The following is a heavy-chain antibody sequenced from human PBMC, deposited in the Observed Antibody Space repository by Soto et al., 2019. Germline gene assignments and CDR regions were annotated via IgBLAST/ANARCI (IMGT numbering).Heavy chain of an antibody. CDR3: ARVSPGVQREILADVLDI. V-gene: IGHV1-18*01. D-gene: IGHD1-1*01. J-gene: IGHJ3*02. CDR1: GYTFTSYG. CDR2: ISAYNGNT. Sequence: GASVKVSCKASGYTFTSYGISWVRQAPGQGLEWMGWISAYNGNTNYAQKLQGRVTMTTDISTSTAYMELRSLRSDDTAIYYCARVSPGVQREILADVLDIGGKGTMVTVSS.